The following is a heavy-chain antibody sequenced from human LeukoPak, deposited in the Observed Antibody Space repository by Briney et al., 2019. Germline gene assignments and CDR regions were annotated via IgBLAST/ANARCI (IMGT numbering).Heavy chain of an antibody. V-gene: IGHV5-51*01. CDR2: IYPGDSDT. Sequence: GESLKISCKGSGYSFTSYWIGWVRQMPGKGLEWMGIIYPGDSDTRYSPSFQGQVTISADKSISTAYLQWSSLKASDTAMYYWARHAQWAVVGRGSCFAPWGQEPRVTVS. J-gene: IGHJ5*02. D-gene: IGHD6-19*01. CDR1: GYSFTSYW. CDR3: ARHAQWAVVGRGSCFAP.